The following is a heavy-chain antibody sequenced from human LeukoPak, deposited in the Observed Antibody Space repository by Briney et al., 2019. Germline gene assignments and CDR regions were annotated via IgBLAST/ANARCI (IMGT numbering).Heavy chain of an antibody. Sequence: ASVKVSCKASGYTFTSYDINWVRQATGQGLEWMGWMNPNSGNTGYAQKFQGRVTITRNTSISTAYMELSSLRSEDTAVYYCARDPTANLGYCSGGSCYPGGGDAFDIWGQGTMVTVSS. D-gene: IGHD2-15*01. CDR1: GYTFTSYD. CDR3: ARDPTANLGYCSGGSCYPGGGDAFDI. J-gene: IGHJ3*02. CDR2: MNPNSGNT. V-gene: IGHV1-8*03.